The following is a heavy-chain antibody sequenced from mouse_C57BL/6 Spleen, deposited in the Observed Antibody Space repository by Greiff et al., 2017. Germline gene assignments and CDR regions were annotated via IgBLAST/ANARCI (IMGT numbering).Heavy chain of an antibody. J-gene: IGHJ2*01. V-gene: IGHV1-42*01. CDR3: ASGGYDNFDY. Sequence: VHVKQSGPELVKPGASVKISCKASGYSFTGYYMNWVKQSPEKSLEWIGEINPSTGGTTYNQKFKAKATLTVDKSYSTAYMQLKSLTSEDSAVYCCASGGYDNFDYWGQGTTLTVSS. CDR1: GYSFTGYY. D-gene: IGHD2-2*01. CDR2: INPSTGGT.